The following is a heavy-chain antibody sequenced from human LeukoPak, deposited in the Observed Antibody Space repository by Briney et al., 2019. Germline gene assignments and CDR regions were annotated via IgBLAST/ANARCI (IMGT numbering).Heavy chain of an antibody. CDR1: GFTFSSYG. V-gene: IGHV3-30*18. J-gene: IGHJ4*02. Sequence: GGSLRLSCAASGFTFSSYGMHWVRQAPGKGLDWVAVISNDGSKKYYADSVKGRFTISRDNSKNTLSLQVSSLRTEDTAVYYCAKDRYGYAFEYSDSWGQGTLVTVSS. CDR2: ISNDGSKK. D-gene: IGHD5-18*01. CDR3: AKDRYGYAFEYSDS.